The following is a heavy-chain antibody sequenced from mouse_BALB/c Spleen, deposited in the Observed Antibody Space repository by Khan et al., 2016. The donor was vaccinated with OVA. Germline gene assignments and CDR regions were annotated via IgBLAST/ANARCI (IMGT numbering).Heavy chain of an antibody. D-gene: IGHD2-2*01. Sequence: EVQLQQSGPELMKPGTSVKISCKASGYSFTSYYIHWVKQSHGKSLEWIGYIDPFNGDTTYNQKFKDKATLTVDKSSSTAYMHLSSLTSEDSAVYYCARHGYVAWFAYWGQGTLVTVSA. CDR2: IDPFNGDT. V-gene: IGHV1-31*01. CDR3: ARHGYVAWFAY. CDR1: GYSFTSYY. J-gene: IGHJ3*01.